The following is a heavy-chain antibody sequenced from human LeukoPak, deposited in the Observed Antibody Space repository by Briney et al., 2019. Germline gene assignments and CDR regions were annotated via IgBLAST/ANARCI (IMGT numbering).Heavy chain of an antibody. CDR3: ARAGRYGVVVVADAFDI. CDR2: IYYSGST. CDR1: GGSISGSSYY. V-gene: IGHV4-39*07. J-gene: IGHJ3*02. D-gene: IGHD3-22*01. Sequence: KPSETLSLTCTVSGGSISGSSYYWGWIRQPPGKGLEWIGSIYYSGSTYYNPSLKSRVTISVDTSKNQFSLKLSSVTAADTAVYYCARAGRYGVVVVADAFDIWGQGTMVTVSS.